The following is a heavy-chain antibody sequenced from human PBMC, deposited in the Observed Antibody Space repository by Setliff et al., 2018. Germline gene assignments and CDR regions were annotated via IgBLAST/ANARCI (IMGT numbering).Heavy chain of an antibody. D-gene: IGHD5-12*01. J-gene: IGHJ4*02. Sequence: ASVKVSCKASGHTLSNYGISWVRQAPGQGLEWMGWVSGYNGDTKYAQKFQDRVTMTTDTSTATVYMELKNLRSDDTAVYYCARSSGPRVVLAADFDYWGQGTLVTVSS. CDR1: GHTLSNYG. CDR2: VSGYNGDT. V-gene: IGHV1-18*04. CDR3: ARSSGPRVVLAADFDY.